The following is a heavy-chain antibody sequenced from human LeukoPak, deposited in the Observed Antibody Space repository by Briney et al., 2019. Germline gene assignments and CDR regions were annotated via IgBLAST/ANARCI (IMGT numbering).Heavy chain of an antibody. Sequence: ASETLSLTCTVSGGSISSYYWSWIRQPPGKGLEWIGYIYYSGSTNYNPSLKSRVTISVDTSKNQFSLKLSSVTAADTAVYYCARHRQPINGGYDAFDIWGQGTMVTVSS. CDR3: ARHRQPINGGYDAFDI. V-gene: IGHV4-59*08. D-gene: IGHD4-23*01. CDR2: IYYSGST. CDR1: GGSISSYY. J-gene: IGHJ3*02.